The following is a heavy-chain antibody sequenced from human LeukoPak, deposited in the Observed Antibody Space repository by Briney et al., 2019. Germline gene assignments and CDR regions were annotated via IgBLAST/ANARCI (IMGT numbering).Heavy chain of an antibody. CDR2: IWYDGSNQ. J-gene: IGHJ4*02. D-gene: IGHD2-21*02. CDR3: AKDKDTPATAQPQRGYFES. CDR1: GFPFSGSG. V-gene: IGHV3-33*06. Sequence: PGGSLRLSCAASGFPFSGSGMHWVRQAPGKGLEWVAIIWYDGSNQYYADSVKGRFTISRGNSKNTVDLQMNSLRAEDTAVYFCAKDKDTPATAQPQRGYFESWGRGTLVTVSS.